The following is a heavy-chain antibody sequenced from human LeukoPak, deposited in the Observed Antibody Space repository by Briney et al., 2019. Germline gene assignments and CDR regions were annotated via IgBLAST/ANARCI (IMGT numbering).Heavy chain of an antibody. CDR1: GFTFSTYG. CDR3: AKAIGGTFYRNSYYYYGSDV. J-gene: IGHJ6*04. V-gene: IGHV3-30*18. CDR2: ISDDGSNK. D-gene: IGHD1-26*01. Sequence: GGSLRLSCAASGFTFSTYGIHWVRQAPGKGLEWVAVISDDGSNKYYADSVKGRFTISRDNSKNTLYPQMNSLRVEDTAVYYCAKAIGGTFYRNSYYYYGSDVWGKGTTVTVSS.